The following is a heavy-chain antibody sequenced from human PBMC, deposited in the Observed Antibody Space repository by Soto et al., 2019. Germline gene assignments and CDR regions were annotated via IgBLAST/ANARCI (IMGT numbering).Heavy chain of an antibody. CDR2: INPKSGGT. D-gene: IGHD3-9*01. J-gene: IGHJ3*02. V-gene: IGHV1-2*02. CDR1: GYTFSGYY. Sequence: GXSVKVSCRASGYTFSGYYIHWVRQAPGQGLEWMGWINPKSGGTKYTQKFQGRVTMTRDTSINTAYMDLSRVKSDDTAVYYCAREGTGYSAFDIWGQGTMVTVS. CDR3: AREGTGYSAFDI.